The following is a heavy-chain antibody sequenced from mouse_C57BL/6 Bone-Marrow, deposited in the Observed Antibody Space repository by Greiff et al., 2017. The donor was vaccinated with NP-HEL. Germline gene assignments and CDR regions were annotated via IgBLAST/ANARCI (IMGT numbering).Heavy chain of an antibody. CDR3: ARPTMVTTPFYWAMDY. Sequence: VQLQQPGAELVRPGSSVKLSCKASGYTFTSYWMHWVKQRPIQGLEWIGNIDPSDSETHYNQKFKDKATLTVDKSSSPAYMQLSSLTSEDSAVYYCARPTMVTTPFYWAMDYWGQGTSVTVSS. V-gene: IGHV1-52*01. CDR2: IDPSDSET. J-gene: IGHJ4*01. D-gene: IGHD2-13*01. CDR1: GYTFTSYW.